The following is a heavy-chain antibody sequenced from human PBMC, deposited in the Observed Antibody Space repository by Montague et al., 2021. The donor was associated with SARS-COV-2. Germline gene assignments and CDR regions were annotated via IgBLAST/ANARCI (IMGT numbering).Heavy chain of an antibody. J-gene: IGHJ6*02. V-gene: IGHV3-13*04. Sequence: SLRLSCAASGFTFSSYDMHWVRQATGKGLEWVSAIGTAGDTYYPGSVKGRFTISRENAKNSLYLQMNSLRAGGTAVYYCARATHDSSSWTYYYYYVMDVWGQGTTVTVSS. CDR2: IGTAGDT. D-gene: IGHD6-13*01. CDR1: GFTFSSYD. CDR3: ARATHDSSSWTYYYYYVMDV.